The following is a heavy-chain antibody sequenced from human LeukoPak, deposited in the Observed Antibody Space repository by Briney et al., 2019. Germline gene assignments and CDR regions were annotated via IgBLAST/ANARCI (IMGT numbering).Heavy chain of an antibody. CDR3: ARQTGSGLFILP. J-gene: IGHJ4*02. V-gene: IGHV4-59*08. Sequence: SETLSLTCTVSGGSISSYYWSWIRQPPGKGLEWIGYIYYSGSTNYNPSPKSRVTISVDTSKNQFSLKLSSVTAADTAVYYCARQTGSGLFILPGGQGTLVTVSS. CDR2: IYYSGST. CDR1: GGSISSYY. D-gene: IGHD3/OR15-3a*01.